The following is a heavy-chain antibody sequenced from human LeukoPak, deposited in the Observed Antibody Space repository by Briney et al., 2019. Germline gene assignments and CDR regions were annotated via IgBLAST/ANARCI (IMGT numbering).Heavy chain of an antibody. D-gene: IGHD6-6*01. Sequence: SETLSLTCGVYGGSFSGYHWTWIRLRPGKGLEWIGDINHSGRTHYNPSLKSRVTISVDTSNNQFSLKLHSVTAADTAVYYCARGFPSSSRWFDPWGQGTLVTVSS. J-gene: IGHJ5*02. V-gene: IGHV4-34*01. CDR1: GGSFSGYH. CDR2: INHSGRT. CDR3: ARGFPSSSRWFDP.